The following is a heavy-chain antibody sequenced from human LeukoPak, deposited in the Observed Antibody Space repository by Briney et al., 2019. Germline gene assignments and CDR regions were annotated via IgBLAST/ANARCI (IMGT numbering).Heavy chain of an antibody. Sequence: ASVKVSCKASGYTFTSYGISWVRQAPGQGLEWMGWISAYNGNTNYAQKLQGRVTMTTDTSTSTAYMELRSLRSDDTAVYYCAGDSHYYDSSGYYPEDYWGQGTLVTVSS. D-gene: IGHD3-22*01. V-gene: IGHV1-18*04. CDR3: AGDSHYYDSSGYYPEDY. CDR1: GYTFTSYG. CDR2: ISAYNGNT. J-gene: IGHJ4*02.